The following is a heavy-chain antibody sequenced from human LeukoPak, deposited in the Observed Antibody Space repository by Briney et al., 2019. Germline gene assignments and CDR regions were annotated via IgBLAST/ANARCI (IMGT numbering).Heavy chain of an antibody. J-gene: IGHJ4*02. CDR1: GGSISSYY. V-gene: IGHV4-4*07. Sequence: PSETLSLTCTVFGGSISSYYWSWIRQPAGKGLEWIGRIYTSGSTNYNPSLKSRVTMSVDTSKNQFSLKLSSVTAADTAVYYCARMYYYDSSGYYYFDYWGQGTLVTVSS. CDR3: ARMYYYDSSGYYYFDY. CDR2: IYTSGST. D-gene: IGHD3-22*01.